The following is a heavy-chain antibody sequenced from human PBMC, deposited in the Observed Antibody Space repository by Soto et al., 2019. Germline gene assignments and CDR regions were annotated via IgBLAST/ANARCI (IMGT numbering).Heavy chain of an antibody. CDR2: IYYSGST. D-gene: IGHD3-10*01. Sequence: KTSETLSLTCTVSGGSISSSSYYWGWIRQPPGKGLEWIGSIYYSGSTYYNPSLKSRVTISVDTSKNQFSLKLSSVTAADTAVYYCVGVSPYYYYGMDVWGQGTTVTVSS. V-gene: IGHV4-39*01. CDR3: VGVSPYYYYGMDV. J-gene: IGHJ6*02. CDR1: GGSISSSSYY.